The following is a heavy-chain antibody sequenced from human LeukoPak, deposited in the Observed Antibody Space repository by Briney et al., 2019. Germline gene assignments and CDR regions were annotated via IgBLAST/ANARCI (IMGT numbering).Heavy chain of an antibody. CDR3: AKDVQLWLLFGWFYFDY. V-gene: IGHV3-30*18. CDR1: GFTFSSYG. J-gene: IGHJ4*02. CDR2: ISYDGSNK. Sequence: GGSLRLSCVASGFTFSSYGMHWVRQAPGKGLEWVAVISYDGSNKYYADSVKGRFTISRDNPKNTLYLQMNSLRAEDTAVYYCAKDVQLWLLFGWFYFDYWGQGTLVTVSS. D-gene: IGHD5-18*01.